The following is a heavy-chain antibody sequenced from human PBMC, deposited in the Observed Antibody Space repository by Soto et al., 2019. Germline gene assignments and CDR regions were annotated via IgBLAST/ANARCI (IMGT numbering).Heavy chain of an antibody. D-gene: IGHD6-13*01. J-gene: IGHJ4*02. CDR3: AKDGDVAAAGYDFDY. Sequence: QVQLVESGGGVVQPGRSLRLSCAASGFTFSSYGMHWVRQAPGKGLEWVAVISHDGNDKYHADSVKGRFTISRDNSKNTRYLQMNSLRLEDTAVYYCAKDGDVAAAGYDFDYWGRGTLVTVSS. CDR2: ISHDGNDK. CDR1: GFTFSSYG. V-gene: IGHV3-30*18.